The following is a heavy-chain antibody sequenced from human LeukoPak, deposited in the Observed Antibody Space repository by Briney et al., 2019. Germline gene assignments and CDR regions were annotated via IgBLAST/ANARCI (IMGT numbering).Heavy chain of an antibody. J-gene: IGHJ6*03. V-gene: IGHV1-69*01. CDR2: IIPIFGTA. CDR1: GGTFSSYA. Sequence: GASVKVSCKASGGTFSSYAISWVRQAPGQGLEWMGGIIPIFGTANSAQKFQGRVTITADESTSTAYMELSSLRSEDTAVYYCARAWGYCSSTSCYTDDYYYYYYMDVWGKGTTVTVSS. CDR3: ARAWGYCSSTSCYTDDYYYYYYMDV. D-gene: IGHD2-2*02.